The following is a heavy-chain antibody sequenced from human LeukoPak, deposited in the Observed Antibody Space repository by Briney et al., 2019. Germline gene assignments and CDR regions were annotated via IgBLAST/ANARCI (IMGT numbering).Heavy chain of an antibody. CDR1: GYSFTGYY. D-gene: IGHD6-13*01. J-gene: IGHJ6*03. CDR2: INPNSGGT. CDR3: ARDPGSSYSSSWYDYYYMDV. Sequence: ASVKVSCKASGYSFTGYYIHWVRQAPGQGLEWMRWINPNSGGTYYAQKFQGRVTMTRDTSISTAYMELSRLRSDDTAVYDCARDPGSSYSSSWYDYYYMDVWGKGTTVTISS. V-gene: IGHV1-2*02.